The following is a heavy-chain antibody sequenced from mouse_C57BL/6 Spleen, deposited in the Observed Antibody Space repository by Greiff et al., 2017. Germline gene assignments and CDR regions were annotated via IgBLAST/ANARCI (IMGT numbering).Heavy chain of an antibody. CDR3: TRSGLFAY. CDR1: GYTFTAYE. J-gene: IGHJ3*01. CDR2: IDPETGGT. V-gene: IGHV1-15*01. Sequence: QVQLQQSGAELVRPGASVTLSCKASGYTFTAYEMHWVKQTPVHGLEWIGAIDPETGGTAYNQKFKGKAILTADKSSSTAYMELRSLTSEDSAVYYCTRSGLFAYWGQGTLVTVSA. D-gene: IGHD3-1*01.